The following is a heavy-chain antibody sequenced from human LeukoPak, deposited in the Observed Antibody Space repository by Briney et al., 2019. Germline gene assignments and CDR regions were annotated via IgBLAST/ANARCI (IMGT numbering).Heavy chain of an antibody. J-gene: IGHJ6*02. CDR2: FDPEDGET. CDR3: ATDRSWELRANYYGMDV. V-gene: IGHV1-24*01. CDR1: GYTLTELS. D-gene: IGHD1-26*01. Sequence: GASVKVSCKVSGYTLTELSMHWVRQAPGKGLEWMGGFDPEDGETIYAQKFQGRVTMTEDAPTDTAYMELSSLRSEDTAVYYCATDRSWELRANYYGMDVWGQGTTVTVPS.